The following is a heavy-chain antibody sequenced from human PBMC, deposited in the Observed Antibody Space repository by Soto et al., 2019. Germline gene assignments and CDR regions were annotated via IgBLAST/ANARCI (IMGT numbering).Heavy chain of an antibody. CDR3: ARDLCTSCYFKWFARGYYGMDV. CDR2: ISYDGSNK. V-gene: IGHV3-30-3*01. Sequence: PGGSLRLSCAASGFTFSSYAMHWVRQAPGKGLEWVAVISYDGSNKYYADSVKGRFTISRDNSKNTLYLQMNSLRAEDTAVYYCARDLCTSCYFKWFARGYYGMDVWGQGTTVTVSS. CDR1: GFTFSSYA. J-gene: IGHJ6*02. D-gene: IGHD2-2*01.